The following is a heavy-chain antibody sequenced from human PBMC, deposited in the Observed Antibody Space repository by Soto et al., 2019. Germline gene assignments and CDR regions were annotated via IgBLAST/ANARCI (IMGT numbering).Heavy chain of an antibody. CDR2: INHSGGT. CDR1: GGSFSGYY. D-gene: IGHD5-12*01. Sequence: SETLSLTCAVYGGSFSGYYWSWIRQPPGKGLEWIGEINHSGGTNYNPSLKSRVTISVDTSKNQFSLKLSSVTAADTAVYYCARALARGRWIWLAPRWFDPWGQGTLVIVSS. J-gene: IGHJ5*02. V-gene: IGHV4-34*01. CDR3: ARALARGRWIWLAPRWFDP.